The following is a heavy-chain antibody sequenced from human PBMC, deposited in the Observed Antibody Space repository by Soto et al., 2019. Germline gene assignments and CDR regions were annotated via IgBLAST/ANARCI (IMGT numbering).Heavy chain of an antibody. CDR2: ISSSGSTI. Sequence: GGSLRLSCAASGFTFSSYEMNWVRQAPGKGLEWVSYISSSGSTIYYADSVKGRFTISRDNAKNSLYLQMNSLRAEDTAVYYCARRAAGTGSLRYYYYGMDVWGQGTTVTVSS. V-gene: IGHV3-48*03. CDR3: ARRAAGTGSLRYYYYGMDV. D-gene: IGHD6-13*01. CDR1: GFTFSSYE. J-gene: IGHJ6*02.